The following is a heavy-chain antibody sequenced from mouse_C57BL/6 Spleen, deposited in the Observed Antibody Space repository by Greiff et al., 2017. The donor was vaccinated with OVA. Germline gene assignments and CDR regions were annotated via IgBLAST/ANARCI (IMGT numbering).Heavy chain of an antibody. CDR1: GYTFTDYY. CDR2: IFPGSGST. CDR3: ARKGVVTTLYYYAMDY. Sequence: QVQLKQSGPELVKPGASVKISCKASGYTFTDYYINWVKQRPGQGLEWIGWIFPGSGSTYYNEKFKGKATLTVDKSSSTAYMLLSSLTSEDSAVYFCARKGVVTTLYYYAMDYWGQGTSVTVSS. D-gene: IGHD2-1*01. V-gene: IGHV1-75*01. J-gene: IGHJ4*01.